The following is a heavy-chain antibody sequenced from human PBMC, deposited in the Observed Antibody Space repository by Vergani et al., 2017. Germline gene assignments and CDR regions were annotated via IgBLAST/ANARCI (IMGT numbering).Heavy chain of an antibody. V-gene: IGHV4-39*02. D-gene: IGHD3-10*01. CDR3: ARPVGPSSIADGYHV. Sequence: QLQLQESGPGLVKPSETLSLSCRVSGDSISRSHYYWGFIRQPPGKGLEWIGYISSSGSPYYNPPLKSRLAFSVGTSKNLFSLGLKSVTATDTGMYYCARPVGPSSIADGYHVWGQGTMVTVS. CDR2: ISSSGSP. J-gene: IGHJ3*01. CDR1: GDSISRSHYY.